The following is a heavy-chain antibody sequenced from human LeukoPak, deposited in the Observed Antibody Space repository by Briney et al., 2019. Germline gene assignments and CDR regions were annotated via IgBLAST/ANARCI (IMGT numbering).Heavy chain of an antibody. Sequence: ASVKVSCKASGYNFPTYDLNWVRQATGQGLEWMGWLNPTSGNTAYAQKFQGRVTITSNTSISTAYMELSSLRSEDTAVYYCARGRSMWYYDTSGYYTTSSEYNWFDPWGQGTLVTVSS. CDR3: ARGRSMWYYDTSGYYTTSSEYNWFDP. V-gene: IGHV1-8*03. D-gene: IGHD3-22*01. CDR1: GYNFPTYD. CDR2: LNPTSGNT. J-gene: IGHJ5*02.